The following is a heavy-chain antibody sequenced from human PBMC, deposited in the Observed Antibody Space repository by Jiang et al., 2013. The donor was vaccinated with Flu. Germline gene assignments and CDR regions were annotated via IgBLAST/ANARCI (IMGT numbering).Heavy chain of an antibody. D-gene: IGHD3-10*01. V-gene: IGHV3-23*04. J-gene: IGHJ4*02. Sequence: QLVESGGGLVQPGGSLRLSCAASGFTFSSYAMSWVRQAPGKGLEWVSAISGSGGSTYYADSVKGRFTISRDNSKNTLYLQMNSLRAEDTAVYYCATLEGGGEWFGELSHYYFDYWGQGTLVTVSS. CDR2: ISGSGGST. CDR1: GFTFSSYA. CDR3: ATLEGGGEWFGELSHYYFDY.